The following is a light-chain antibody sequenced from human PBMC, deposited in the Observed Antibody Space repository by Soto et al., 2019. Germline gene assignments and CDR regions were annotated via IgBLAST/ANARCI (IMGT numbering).Light chain of an antibody. J-gene: IGKJ5*01. CDR1: QSVSSSY. Sequence: EIVLTQSPGTLSLSPGERATLSCRATQSVSSSYLAWYQQKPGQAPRLLIYGASSRATGIPDRFSGSGSGTDFTLNISRLEPEDFAVYYCQQYGSSIPITFGQGTRLEIK. CDR3: QQYGSSIPIT. V-gene: IGKV3-20*01. CDR2: GAS.